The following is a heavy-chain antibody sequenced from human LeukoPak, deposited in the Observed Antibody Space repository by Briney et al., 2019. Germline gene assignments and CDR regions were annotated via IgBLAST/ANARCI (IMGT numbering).Heavy chain of an antibody. D-gene: IGHD3-10*01. Sequence: PSETLSLTRTVSGGSISSSSYYWSWIRQPPGKGLEWIGEINHSGSTNYNPSLKSRVTISVDTSKNQFSLKLRSVTAADTAVYYCASGSGGGFDYWGQGTLVTVSS. CDR1: GGSISSSSYY. CDR3: ASGSGGGFDY. CDR2: INHSGST. J-gene: IGHJ4*02. V-gene: IGHV4-39*07.